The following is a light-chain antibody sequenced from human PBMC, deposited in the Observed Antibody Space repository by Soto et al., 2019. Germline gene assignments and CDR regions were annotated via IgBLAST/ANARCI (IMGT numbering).Light chain of an antibody. CDR2: DAS. CDR1: QSISSW. V-gene: IGKV1-5*01. Sequence: IQMTQSPSTLSASVGDRVTITCRASQSISSWLAWYQQKPGKAPKLLIYDASSLESGVPSRFSGSGSGTEFTLTISSLQPDDFATYHCQQYNSYSRTFGQGTKVEIK. CDR3: QQYNSYSRT. J-gene: IGKJ1*01.